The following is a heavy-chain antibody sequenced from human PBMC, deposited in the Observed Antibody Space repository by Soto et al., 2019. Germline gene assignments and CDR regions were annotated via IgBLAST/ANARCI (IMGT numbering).Heavy chain of an antibody. CDR3: ARDLSGYYDSSASYGMDV. V-gene: IGHV3-23*01. J-gene: IGHJ6*02. CDR1: GFTFSSYA. Sequence: GGSLRLSCAASGFTFSSYAMSWVRQAPGKGLEWVSAVGTGGTAYYADSVKGRFTISRDNAKNSLYLQMNSLRAEDTAVYYCARDLSGYYDSSASYGMDVWGQGTTVTVSS. CDR2: VGTGGTA. D-gene: IGHD3-22*01.